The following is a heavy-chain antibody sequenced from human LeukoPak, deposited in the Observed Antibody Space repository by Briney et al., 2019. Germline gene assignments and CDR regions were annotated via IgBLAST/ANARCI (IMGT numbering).Heavy chain of an antibody. J-gene: IGHJ4*02. V-gene: IGHV4-59*08. Sequence: SETLSLTCTVSGGSISTYYWSWIRRPPGKRLEWIGYLDYTGSTNYNASLKSRVTMSVDTSKNQFSLKLRSVTAADTAVYYCARHGGSYSFDYWGQGTLVTVSS. CDR2: LDYTGST. CDR3: ARHGGSYSFDY. D-gene: IGHD1-26*01. CDR1: GGSISTYY.